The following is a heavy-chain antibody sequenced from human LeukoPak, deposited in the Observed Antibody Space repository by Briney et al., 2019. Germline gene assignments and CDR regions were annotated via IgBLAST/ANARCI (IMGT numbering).Heavy chain of an antibody. V-gene: IGHV4-59*01. D-gene: IGHD3-10*01. CDR2: IYYCGST. CDR1: GGSISSYY. J-gene: IGHJ4*02. Sequence: PSETLSLTYTVSGGSISSYYWSWIRQPPGKGLEWIGYIYYCGSTNYNPSLKSRVTISVDTSKNQFSLKLSSVTAADTAVYYCARTHYGFDYWGQGTLVTVSS. CDR3: ARTHYGFDY.